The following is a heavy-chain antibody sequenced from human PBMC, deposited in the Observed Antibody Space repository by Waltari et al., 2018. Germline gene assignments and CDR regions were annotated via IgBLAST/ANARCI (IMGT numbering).Heavy chain of an antibody. D-gene: IGHD6-19*01. CDR3: ARDALAGWLVINGAFDI. J-gene: IGHJ3*02. CDR2: ISDDGSNK. Sequence: QVQLVESGGGVVQPGRSLRLSCAASGFTFSSYAMHWVRQAPGKGLEWVAVISDDGSNKYNEDSVKGRFTITRDNSKNTLYLQMNSLRAEDTAVYYCARDALAGWLVINGAFDIWGQGTMVTVSS. V-gene: IGHV3-30-3*01. CDR1: GFTFSSYA.